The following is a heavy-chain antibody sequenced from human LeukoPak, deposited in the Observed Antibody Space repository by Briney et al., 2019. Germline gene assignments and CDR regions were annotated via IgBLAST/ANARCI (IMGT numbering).Heavy chain of an antibody. CDR2: RNTGGSS. D-gene: IGHD6-19*01. CDR3: GKDLKAVALLDY. CDR1: GGSISGGSFY. J-gene: IGHJ4*02. V-gene: IGHV4-61*02. Sequence: SETLSLTCSVSGGSISGGSFYWGWIRQPAGKGLEWIGRRNTGGSSDYNPSLKSRVTISINPSTNQFTLKLNSVTAADTAVYYCGKDLKAVALLDYWGEGTLVTVSS.